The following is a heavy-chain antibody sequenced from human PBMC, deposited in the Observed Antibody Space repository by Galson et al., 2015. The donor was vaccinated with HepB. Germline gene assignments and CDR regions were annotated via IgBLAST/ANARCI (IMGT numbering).Heavy chain of an antibody. Sequence: SVKVSCKASGYTFTGYFIHWVRQAPRQGLEWMGRINPNSGGTNSAQNLQGRVTMTRDTSISTAYMELSRLRYDDTAVYYCARGDLIVGASFDYWGQGTLVTVSS. V-gene: IGHV1-2*06. CDR2: INPNSGGT. J-gene: IGHJ4*02. D-gene: IGHD1-26*01. CDR3: ARGDLIVGASFDY. CDR1: GYTFTGYF.